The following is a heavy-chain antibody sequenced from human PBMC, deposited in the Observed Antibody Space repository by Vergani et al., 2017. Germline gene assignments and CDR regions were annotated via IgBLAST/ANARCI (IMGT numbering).Heavy chain of an antibody. CDR2: IYSTGST. V-gene: IGHV4-31*03. Sequence: QLQLQESGPGLVKPSETLSLTCTVSGDSISSGVYYWNWIRQHPGKGLEWIGYIYSTGSTHHNPSLRRRINMSVDTSKHQFSLKLNSVTAADTAMYYCARMGGYDEGDAFRIGYFDSWGPGILVTVSS. CDR1: GDSISSGVYY. D-gene: IGHD3-22*01. CDR3: ARMGGYDEGDAFRIGYFDS. J-gene: IGHJ4*02.